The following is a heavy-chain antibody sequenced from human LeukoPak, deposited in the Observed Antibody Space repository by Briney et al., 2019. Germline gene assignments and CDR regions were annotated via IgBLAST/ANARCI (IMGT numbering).Heavy chain of an antibody. Sequence: SETLSLTCTVSGGSISSGSYYWSWIRQPAGKGLEWIGRIYTSGSTNYNPSLKSRVTISVDTSKNQFSLKLSSVTAADTAVYYCARGVMTTMTNFDYWGQGTLVTVSS. J-gene: IGHJ4*02. CDR2: IYTSGST. CDR3: ARGVMTTMTNFDY. V-gene: IGHV4-61*02. CDR1: GGSISSGSYY. D-gene: IGHD4-17*01.